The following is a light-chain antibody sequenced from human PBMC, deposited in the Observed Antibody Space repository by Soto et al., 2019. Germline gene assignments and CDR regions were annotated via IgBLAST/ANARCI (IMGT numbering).Light chain of an antibody. CDR1: ESVSSN. CDR3: QQHNDWPT. Sequence: EILLTQSPSTLSLSPGESATLSCRASESVSSNLAWYQQKPGQAPRLLIYEASTRATGIPARLSGSGSGTEFILTISSVESEDFAIYYCQQHNDWPTFGQGTRLEIK. J-gene: IGKJ5*01. CDR2: EAS. V-gene: IGKV3-11*01.